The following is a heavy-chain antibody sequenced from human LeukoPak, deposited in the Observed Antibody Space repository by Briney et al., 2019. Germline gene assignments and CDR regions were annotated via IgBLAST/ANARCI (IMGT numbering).Heavy chain of an antibody. CDR1: GFTFSSYA. Sequence: PGGSLRLSCAASGFTFSSYAMSWVRQAPGEGLEWVSAITGGGGGTYYADSVKGRFTISRDNSKNTLYLQMNSLSAEDTAVYYCAKRVPGWYYCDSWGQGTVVTVSS. CDR3: AKRVPGWYYCDS. V-gene: IGHV3-23*01. J-gene: IGHJ4*02. D-gene: IGHD6-19*01. CDR2: ITGGGGGT.